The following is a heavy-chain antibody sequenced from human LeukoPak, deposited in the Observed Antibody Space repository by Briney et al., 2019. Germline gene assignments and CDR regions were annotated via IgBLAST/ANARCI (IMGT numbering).Heavy chain of an antibody. CDR3: ATLISGWSLY. CDR1: GFTFDDYA. D-gene: IGHD6-19*01. Sequence: GASLSLSCAASGFTFDDYAMHWLRQAPGKGLEWVSGISWNSGSIGYADSVKGRFTISRDNAKNTLYLQMNSLRAEDTAVYYCATLISGWSLYWGQGTLVTVSS. J-gene: IGHJ4*02. CDR2: ISWNSGSI. V-gene: IGHV3-9*01.